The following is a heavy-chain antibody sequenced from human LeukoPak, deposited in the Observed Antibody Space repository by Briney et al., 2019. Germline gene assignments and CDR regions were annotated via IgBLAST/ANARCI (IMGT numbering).Heavy chain of an antibody. CDR3: ARAYYDILTGYYSGSFDY. Sequence: SVKVSCKASGGTFSSYAISWVRQAPGQGLDWMGRIIPILGIANYAQKFQGRVTITADKSTSTAYMELSSLRSEDTAVYYCARAYYDILTGYYSGSFDYWGQGTLVTVSS. D-gene: IGHD3-9*01. CDR1: GGTFSSYA. CDR2: IIPILGIA. V-gene: IGHV1-69*04. J-gene: IGHJ4*02.